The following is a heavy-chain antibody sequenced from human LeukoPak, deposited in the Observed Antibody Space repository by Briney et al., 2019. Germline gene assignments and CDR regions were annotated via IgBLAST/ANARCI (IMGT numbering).Heavy chain of an antibody. CDR3: ARAPPPPLYSSSLTRAEYFQH. Sequence: GASVKVSCKASGGTFSSYAISWVRRAPGQGLEWMGGIIPIFGTANYAQKFQGRVTITADESTSTAYMELSSLRSEDTAVYYCARAPPPPLYSSSLTRAEYFQHWGQGTLVTVSS. J-gene: IGHJ1*01. D-gene: IGHD6-13*01. V-gene: IGHV1-69*13. CDR1: GGTFSSYA. CDR2: IIPIFGTA.